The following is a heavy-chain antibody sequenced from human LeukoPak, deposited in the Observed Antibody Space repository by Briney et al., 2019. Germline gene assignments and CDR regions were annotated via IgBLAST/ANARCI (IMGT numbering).Heavy chain of an antibody. V-gene: IGHV3-9*01. CDR3: ARSPQTNYFDY. J-gene: IGHJ4*02. Sequence: GGSLRLSCAASGFSFSSYSMNWVRQAPGKGLEWVSGISWNSGSIGYADSVKGRFTISRDNAKNSLYLQMNSLRAEDTALYYCARSPQTNYFDYWGQGTLVTVSS. D-gene: IGHD1-7*01. CDR1: GFSFSSYS. CDR2: ISWNSGSI.